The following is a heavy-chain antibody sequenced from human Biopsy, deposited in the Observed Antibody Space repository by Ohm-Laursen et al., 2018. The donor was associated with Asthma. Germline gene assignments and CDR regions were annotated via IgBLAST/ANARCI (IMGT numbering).Heavy chain of an antibody. Sequence: SETLSLTCTVSGGSITSSSYCWGWIRQPPGKGMEWIGSMYHSGSPYYHPSLKSRATISVDTSKNQLSLKMSSVTAADTAVYFCVRHQYSSSWSTFDYWGQGALVTVSS. CDR3: VRHQYSSSWSTFDY. CDR2: MYHSGSP. V-gene: IGHV4-39*01. CDR1: GGSITSSSYC. D-gene: IGHD3-22*01. J-gene: IGHJ4*02.